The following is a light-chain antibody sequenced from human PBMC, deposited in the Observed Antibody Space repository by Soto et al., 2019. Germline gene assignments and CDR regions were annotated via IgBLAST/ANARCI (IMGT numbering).Light chain of an antibody. V-gene: IGKV3-11*01. CDR2: DAS. CDR3: HQRCNSLFT. CDR1: QSVSSY. J-gene: IGKJ2*01. Sequence: EIVLTQSPATLSLSPGERATLSCRASQSVSSYLAWYQQKPGQAPRLLIYDASNRATGIPARFSGSGSGTDFPLTISSLEPEDFAAYQGHQRCNSLFTFGQGTKLEIK.